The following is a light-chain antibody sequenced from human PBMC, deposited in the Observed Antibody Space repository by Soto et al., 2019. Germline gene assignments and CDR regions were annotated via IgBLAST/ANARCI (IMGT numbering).Light chain of an antibody. CDR1: QSVSND. V-gene: IGKV3-15*01. CDR2: GAS. J-gene: IGKJ4*01. CDR3: QQYNNWPLT. Sequence: EIVMTQSPATLSVSPGERATLSCRASQSVSNDLAWYQQKPGQAPRLLIYGASTRATGIPARFSGSGSGTDLTLTISSLQSEDFAVYYCQQYNNWPLTFGGGTKVEVK.